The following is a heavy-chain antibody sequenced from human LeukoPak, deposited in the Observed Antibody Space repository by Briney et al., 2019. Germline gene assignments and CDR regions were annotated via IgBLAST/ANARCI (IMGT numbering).Heavy chain of an antibody. CDR1: GYTFTNNA. CDR3: ANSGGEEDDAFDI. D-gene: IGHD2-15*01. V-gene: IGHV1-2*02. Sequence: GASVKVSCKTSGYTFTNNAINWVRQAPGQGLEWMGWINPNSGGTNYAQKFQGRVTMTRDTSISTAYMELTRLRSDDTAVYYCANSGGEEDDAFDIWGQGTMVTVSS. J-gene: IGHJ3*02. CDR2: INPNSGGT.